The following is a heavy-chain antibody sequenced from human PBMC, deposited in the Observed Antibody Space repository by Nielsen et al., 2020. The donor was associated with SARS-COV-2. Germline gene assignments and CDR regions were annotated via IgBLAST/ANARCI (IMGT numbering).Heavy chain of an antibody. Sequence: GESLKISCAASGFTFSSYSMNWVRQAPGKGLEWVSSISSRSDYIYYADSMKGRFPISRDNAKNSLFLQMNRLRVEDTAVYYCARDGGRRTMFGVNHRVRKDAFDIWGQGTMVTVSS. CDR3: ARDGGRRTMFGVNHRVRKDAFDI. CDR2: ISSRSDYI. V-gene: IGHV3-21*01. J-gene: IGHJ3*02. D-gene: IGHD3-3*01. CDR1: GFTFSSYS.